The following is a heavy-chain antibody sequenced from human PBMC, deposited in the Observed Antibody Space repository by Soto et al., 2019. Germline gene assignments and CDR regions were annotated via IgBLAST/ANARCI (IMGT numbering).Heavy chain of an antibody. CDR2: ISYDGSNE. Sequence: QVQLVESGGGVVQPGRSLRLSCVASGFTFSSYDMHWVRQALGKGLEWVAVISYDGSNEYHADSVKGRFTISRDNSKNTLYLQMNSLRAEDTAAYYCAKDLHRDGYNPNFWGQGILVTVSS. D-gene: IGHD5-12*01. CDR1: GFTFSSYD. CDR3: AKDLHRDGYNPNF. V-gene: IGHV3-30*18. J-gene: IGHJ4*02.